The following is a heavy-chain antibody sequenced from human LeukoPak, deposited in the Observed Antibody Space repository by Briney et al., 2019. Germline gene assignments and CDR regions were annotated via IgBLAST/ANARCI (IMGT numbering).Heavy chain of an antibody. CDR3: AKDRTSYYDFWSGYPNYFDY. CDR1: GFTFSSYG. V-gene: IGHV3-30*02. D-gene: IGHD3-3*01. Sequence: GGSLRLSCAASGFTFSSYGMHWVRQAPGKGLEWVAFIRYDGSNKYYADSVKGRFTISRDNSKNTLYLQMNSLRAEDTAVYYCAKDRTSYYDFWSGYPNYFDYWGQGTLVTVSS. CDR2: IRYDGSNK. J-gene: IGHJ4*02.